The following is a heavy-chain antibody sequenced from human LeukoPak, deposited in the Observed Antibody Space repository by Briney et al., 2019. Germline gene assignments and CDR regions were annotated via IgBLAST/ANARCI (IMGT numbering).Heavy chain of an antibody. D-gene: IGHD3-22*01. Sequence: ASVKVSCKASGYTFTGYYMHWVRQAPGQGLEWMGWINPNSGGTNYAQKLQGRVTMTRDTSISTAYMELSRLRSDDTAVYYCARDGYYYDSSGYSYNWFDPWGQGTLVTVSS. V-gene: IGHV1-2*02. CDR2: INPNSGGT. CDR1: GYTFTGYY. J-gene: IGHJ5*02. CDR3: ARDGYYYDSSGYSYNWFDP.